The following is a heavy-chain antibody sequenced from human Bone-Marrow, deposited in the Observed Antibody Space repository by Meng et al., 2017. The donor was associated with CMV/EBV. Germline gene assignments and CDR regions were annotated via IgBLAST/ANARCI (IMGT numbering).Heavy chain of an antibody. J-gene: IGHJ4*02. V-gene: IGHV1-2*02. CDR1: GYTFTGYY. D-gene: IGHD3-3*01. CDR3: ARGEGGITIFGDYYFDY. CDR2: INPNSGGT. Sequence: ASVKVSCKASGYTFTGYYMHWVRQAPGQGLEWMGWINPNSGGTNYAQKFQGRVTMTRDTSISTAYMELSRLRSDDTAVYYCARGEGGITIFGDYYFDYWDQGTLVTRLL.